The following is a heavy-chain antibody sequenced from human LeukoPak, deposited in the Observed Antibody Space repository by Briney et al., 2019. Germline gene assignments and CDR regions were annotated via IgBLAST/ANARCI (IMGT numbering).Heavy chain of an antibody. V-gene: IGHV3-23*01. J-gene: IGHJ4*02. CDR1: GFTFSSYA. CDR2: ISGSGGST. CDR3: AKSGGPGYYALPGSYYLDY. Sequence: GGSLRLSCAASGFTFSSYAMSWVRQAPGKGLEWVSAISGSGGSTYYADSVKGRFTISRDNSKNTLYLQMNSLRAEDTAVYYCAKSGGPGYYALPGSYYLDYWGQETLVTVSS. D-gene: IGHD3-10*01.